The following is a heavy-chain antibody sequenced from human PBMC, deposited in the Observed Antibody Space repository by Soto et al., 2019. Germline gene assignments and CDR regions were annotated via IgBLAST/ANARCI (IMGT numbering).Heavy chain of an antibody. V-gene: IGHV1-2*04. J-gene: IGHJ3*01. CDR2: INPNSGAT. D-gene: IGHD3-9*01. Sequence: GASVEVSCKASGYTFTGYFIHWVRQAPGQGLEWMGWINPNSGATNYAQKFQDWVTMTGGTSISTAYMELSRLKSDDTAVYYCATSMIFSMPSSFDFWGQGTMVTVSS. CDR1: GYTFTGYF. CDR3: ATSMIFSMPSSFDF.